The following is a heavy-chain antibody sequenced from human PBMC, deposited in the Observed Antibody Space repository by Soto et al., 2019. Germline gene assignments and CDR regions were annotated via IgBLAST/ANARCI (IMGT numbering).Heavy chain of an antibody. D-gene: IGHD3-3*01. J-gene: IGHJ6*02. CDR3: ARAKNYDFWTVDQTEKGFYYYYGMDV. CDR2: INPNSGGT. CDR1: GYTFTGYY. Sequence: ASVKVSCKASGYTFTGYYMHWVRQAPGQGLEWMGWINPNSGGTNYAQKFQGWVTMTRDTSISTAYMELSRLRSDDTAVYYCARAKNYDFWTVDQTEKGFYYYYGMDVWGQGTTVTVSS. V-gene: IGHV1-2*04.